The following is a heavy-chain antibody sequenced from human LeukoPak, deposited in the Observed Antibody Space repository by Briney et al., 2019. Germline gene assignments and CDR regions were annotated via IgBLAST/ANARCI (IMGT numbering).Heavy chain of an antibody. V-gene: IGHV4-38-2*02. CDR2: IYHNGNT. CDR3: ARDLDISTGFGWFDP. Sequence: SETLSLTCAVSGYSISSGYYWGWIRQPPRKGLEWIGSIYHNGNTYYNPSLKSRVTISVDTSKNQFSLKLSSVTAADTAVYYCARDLDISTGFGWFDPWGQGTPVTVSS. J-gene: IGHJ5*02. CDR1: GYSISSGYY. D-gene: IGHD3-9*01.